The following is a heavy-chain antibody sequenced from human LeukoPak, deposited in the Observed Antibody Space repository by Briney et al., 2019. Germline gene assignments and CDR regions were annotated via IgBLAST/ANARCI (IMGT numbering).Heavy chain of an antibody. CDR2: VYYSGST. V-gene: IGHV4-59*01. J-gene: IGHJ6*03. CDR1: GVSISRYY. Sequence: AETLSLTCTVSGVSISRYYWSWIRQPPGKGLEWIGYVYYSGSTNYNPSLKSRVTISVDTSKNQFSLKLSSVTAADTAVYYCARGPADYYYYYYMDVWGKGTTVTVSS. CDR3: ARGPADYYYYYYMDV.